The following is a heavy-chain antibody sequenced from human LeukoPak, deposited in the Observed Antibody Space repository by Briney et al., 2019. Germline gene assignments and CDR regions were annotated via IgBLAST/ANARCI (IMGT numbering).Heavy chain of an antibody. CDR2: INWNGAWT. D-gene: IGHD3-22*01. V-gene: IGHV3-20*04. CDR1: GFKFDDYG. Sequence: RTRGSLRLSCAASGFKFDDYGMSWVRQAPGKGLEWVCDINWNGAWTGYADSVKGRFTISRDNAKNSLYLQMNSLRAEDTALYYCAGYYYDSSRGFDLWGQGTLVTASA. CDR3: AGYYYDSSRGFDL. J-gene: IGHJ5*02.